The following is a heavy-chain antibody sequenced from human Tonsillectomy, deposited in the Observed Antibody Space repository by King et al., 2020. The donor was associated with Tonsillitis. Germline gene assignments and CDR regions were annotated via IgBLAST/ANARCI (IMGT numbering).Heavy chain of an antibody. CDR1: GFTFSSYA. CDR2: ISYDGSNK. V-gene: IGHV3-30-3*01. D-gene: IGHD1-14*01. Sequence: VQLVESGGGVVQPGRSLRLSCAASGFTFSSYAMHWVRQAPGKGLEWVAVISYDGSNKYYADSVKGRFTISRDNSKNTLYLQMNSLRAEDTAVYYCAGGSPDVYYYYYGMDVWGQGTTVTVSS. CDR3: AGGSPDVYYYYYGMDV. J-gene: IGHJ6*02.